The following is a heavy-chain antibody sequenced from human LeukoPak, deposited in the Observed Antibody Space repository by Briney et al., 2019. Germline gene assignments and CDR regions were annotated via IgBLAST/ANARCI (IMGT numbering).Heavy chain of an antibody. CDR2: FSGSGGRT. J-gene: IGHJ4*02. CDR1: GFTFSDYY. Sequence: PGGSLRLSCAASGFTFSDYYMSWIRQAPGKGLEWVSAFSGSGGRTYYADSVKGRFTISRDNSKNTLYLQMNSLRAEDTAVYYCAKDYVVATIMDYYFDYWGQGTLVTVSS. D-gene: IGHD5-12*01. CDR3: AKDYVVATIMDYYFDY. V-gene: IGHV3-23*01.